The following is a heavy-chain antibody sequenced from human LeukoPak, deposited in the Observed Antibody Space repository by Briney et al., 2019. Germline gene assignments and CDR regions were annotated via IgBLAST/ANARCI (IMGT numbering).Heavy chain of an antibody. J-gene: IGHJ4*02. Sequence: GESLNISCKGSGYSFTSYWIGWVRQMPGKGLEWMVIIYPGDSNNRYSPSFQGQATISADKSISTAYLQWSSLKAPDTAIYYWARHKSDYVWGSYRESDYWGQGTLVTVSS. V-gene: IGHV5-51*01. CDR2: IYPGDSNN. CDR3: ARHKSDYVWGSYRESDY. CDR1: GYSFTSYW. D-gene: IGHD3-16*02.